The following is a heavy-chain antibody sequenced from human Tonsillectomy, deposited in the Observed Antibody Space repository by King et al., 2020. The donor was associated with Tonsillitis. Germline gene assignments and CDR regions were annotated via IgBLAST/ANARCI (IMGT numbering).Heavy chain of an antibody. V-gene: IGHV5-10-1*03. CDR1: GYSFTSYW. D-gene: IGHD4-17*01. CDR2: IDPSDSYT. J-gene: IGHJ4*02. Sequence: VQLVESGAEVKKPGEFLRISCKGFGYSFTSYWISWVRQMPGKGLEWMGRIDPSDSYTNYSPSFQGHVTISADKSISTAYLQWSSLKASDTAMYYCARRGNDYGDSFDYWGQGTLVTVSS. CDR3: ARRGNDYGDSFDY.